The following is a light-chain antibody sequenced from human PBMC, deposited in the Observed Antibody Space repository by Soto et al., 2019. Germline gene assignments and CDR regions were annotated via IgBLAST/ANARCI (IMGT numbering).Light chain of an antibody. CDR3: QNYKSAPNT. Sequence: DIQMTQSPSSLSASVGDRVTITCRASQDISHYLAWYQQKPGKVPKLLIYAASTLQTGVQSRFSGSGSGTVFTLTINSLQPEDVATYYCQNYKSAPNTFGRGTRLEIK. CDR1: QDISHY. V-gene: IGKV1-27*01. CDR2: AAS. J-gene: IGKJ2*01.